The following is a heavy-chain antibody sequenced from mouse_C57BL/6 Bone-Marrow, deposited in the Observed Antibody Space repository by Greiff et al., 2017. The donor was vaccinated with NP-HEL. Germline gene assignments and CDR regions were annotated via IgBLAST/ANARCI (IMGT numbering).Heavy chain of an antibody. Sequence: VQRVESGAELARPGASVKLSCKASGYTFTSYGISWVKQRTGQGLEWIGEIYPRSGNTYYNEKFKGKATLTAYKSSSTAYMELRSLTSEDSAVYFCARDFDYWGQGTTLTVSS. CDR2: IYPRSGNT. CDR3: ARDFDY. J-gene: IGHJ2*01. CDR1: GYTFTSYG. V-gene: IGHV1-81*01.